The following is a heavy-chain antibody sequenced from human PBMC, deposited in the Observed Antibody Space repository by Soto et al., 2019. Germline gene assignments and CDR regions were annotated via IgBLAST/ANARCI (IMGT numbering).Heavy chain of an antibody. Sequence: EVHLLESGGGLVQPGGSLRLSCAASDFTFDGHGMSWDRQAPGKGPEWVSTISPEGFNTHYADSVRGRFTISRDNSRNTVDLHMSSLRAEDTAFYYYVSWVSAHFDYWGQGTPVIVSS. V-gene: IGHV3-23*01. D-gene: IGHD2-8*01. CDR2: ISPEGFNT. J-gene: IGHJ4*02. CDR1: DFTFDGHG. CDR3: VSWVSAHFDY.